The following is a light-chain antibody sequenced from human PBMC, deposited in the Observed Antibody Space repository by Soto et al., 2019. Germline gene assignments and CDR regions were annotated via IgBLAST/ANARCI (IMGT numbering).Light chain of an antibody. CDR2: GAS. J-gene: IGKJ4*01. V-gene: IGKV3D-20*02. CDR3: QQRSKWPVT. Sequence: EIVLTQSPGTLSLSPGERATLSCRASQSVSNNYLAWYQQKPGQAPRLLIYGASNRATGIPDRFSGSGSGTDFTLTISSLEAEDFALYYCQQRSKWPVTFGGGTKVEIK. CDR1: QSVSNNY.